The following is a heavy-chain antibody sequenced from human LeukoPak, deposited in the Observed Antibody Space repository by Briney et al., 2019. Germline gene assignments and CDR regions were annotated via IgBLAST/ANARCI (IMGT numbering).Heavy chain of an antibody. CDR3: ARDLRDSSGYYVRGGASDI. CDR2: INPNSGGT. CDR1: GYTFTGYY. J-gene: IGHJ3*02. D-gene: IGHD3-22*01. Sequence: ASVKVSCKASGYTFTGYYMHWVRQAPGQGLEWMGWINPNSGGTNYAQKFQGRVTMTRDTSISTAYMELSRLRSDDTAVYYCARDLRDSSGYYVRGGASDIWGQGTMVTVSS. V-gene: IGHV1-2*02.